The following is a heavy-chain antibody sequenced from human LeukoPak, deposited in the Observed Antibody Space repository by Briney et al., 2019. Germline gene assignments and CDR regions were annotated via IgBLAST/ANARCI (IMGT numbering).Heavy chain of an antibody. CDR2: IIPIFGTA. V-gene: IGHV1-69*13. J-gene: IGHJ4*02. D-gene: IGHD2-15*01. Sequence: SVKVSCKASGGTFSSYAISWVPQAPGQGLEWMGGIIPIFGTANYAQKFQGRVTITADESTSTAYMELSSLRSEDTAVYYCARDLGYCSGGSCPDYYFDYWDQGTLVTVSS. CDR3: ARDLGYCSGGSCPDYYFDY. CDR1: GGTFSSYA.